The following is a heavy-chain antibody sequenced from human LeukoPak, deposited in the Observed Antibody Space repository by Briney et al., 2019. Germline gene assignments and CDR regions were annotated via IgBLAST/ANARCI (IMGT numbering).Heavy chain of an antibody. CDR1: GGSISSYY. Sequence: PSETLSLTCTVSGGSISSYYWSWIRQPPGKGLEWIGYIYYSGSTNYNPSLKSRVTISVDTSKNQFSLKLSSVTAADTAVCYCAGGVVVAATARIDWFDPWGQGTLVTVSS. CDR2: IYYSGST. D-gene: IGHD2-15*01. V-gene: IGHV4-59*01. CDR3: AGGVVVAATARIDWFDP. J-gene: IGHJ5*02.